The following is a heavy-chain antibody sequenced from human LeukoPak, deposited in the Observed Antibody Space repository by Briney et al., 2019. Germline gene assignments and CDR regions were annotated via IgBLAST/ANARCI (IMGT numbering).Heavy chain of an antibody. Sequence: GRSLRLSCAASGFTFDDYAMHWVRQAPGKGLEWVSGISWNSGAIGYADSVKGRFTISRDNANNSLYLQMNSLRAEDTALYYCAKGLSKSSSASYYTDWGQGTLVTVSS. D-gene: IGHD2-2*02. J-gene: IGHJ4*02. CDR3: AKGLSKSSSASYYTD. V-gene: IGHV3-9*01. CDR1: GFTFDDYA. CDR2: ISWNSGAI.